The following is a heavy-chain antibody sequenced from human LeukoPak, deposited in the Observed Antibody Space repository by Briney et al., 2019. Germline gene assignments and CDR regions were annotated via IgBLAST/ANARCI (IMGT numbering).Heavy chain of an antibody. Sequence: SVKVSCKASGGTFSSYAISWERQAPGQGLEWMGRIIPILGIANYAQKFQGRVTITADKSTSTAYMELSSLRSEDTAVYYCARDQDDYGDYWGQGTLVTVSS. CDR1: GGTFSSYA. J-gene: IGHJ4*02. V-gene: IGHV1-69*04. CDR3: ARDQDDYGDY. CDR2: IIPILGIA.